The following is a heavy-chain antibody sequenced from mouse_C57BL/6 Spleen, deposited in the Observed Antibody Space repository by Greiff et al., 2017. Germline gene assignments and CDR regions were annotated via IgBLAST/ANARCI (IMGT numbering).Heavy chain of an antibody. V-gene: IGHV5-12*01. Sequence: EVKLVESGGGLVQPGGSLKLSCAASGFTFSDYYMHWVRQTPEKRLEWVAYISNGGGSTYYPDTVKGPFTISRDKAKNTLYLQMSRLKSEDTAIYYCARRGSLYAMDYWGQGTSVTVSS. CDR1: GFTFSDYY. CDR2: ISNGGGST. CDR3: ARRGSLYAMDY. J-gene: IGHJ4*01.